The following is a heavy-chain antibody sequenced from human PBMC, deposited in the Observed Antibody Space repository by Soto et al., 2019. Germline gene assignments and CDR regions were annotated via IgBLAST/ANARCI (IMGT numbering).Heavy chain of an antibody. D-gene: IGHD6-13*01. CDR3: ARPTAAGTDRDPPLGEYYGMDV. CDR2: IIPIFGTA. Sequence: SVKVSCKASGGTFSSYAISWVRQAPGQGLEWMGGIIPIFGTANYAQKFQGRVTITADESTSTAYMELSSLRSEDTAVYYCARPTAAGTDRDPPLGEYYGMDVWGQGTTVTVSS. V-gene: IGHV1-69*13. CDR1: GGTFSSYA. J-gene: IGHJ6*02.